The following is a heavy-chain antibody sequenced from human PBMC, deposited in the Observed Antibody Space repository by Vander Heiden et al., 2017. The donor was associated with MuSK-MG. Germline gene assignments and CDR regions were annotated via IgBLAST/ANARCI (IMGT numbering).Heavy chain of an antibody. Sequence: EVQLVQSGGGLLQPGRALRLSCAAYGFRFDDYAMPWLRQPPGKGLEWVSAISWRGTDTDYADSVRGRFIISRDNAKNSLYLQMNSLRPDDTAFYFCAKGPNYYGSGSFPDHWGQGTLVTVSS. D-gene: IGHD3-10*01. V-gene: IGHV3-9*01. CDR3: AKGPNYYGSGSFPDH. CDR2: ISWRGTDT. CDR1: GFRFDDYA. J-gene: IGHJ5*02.